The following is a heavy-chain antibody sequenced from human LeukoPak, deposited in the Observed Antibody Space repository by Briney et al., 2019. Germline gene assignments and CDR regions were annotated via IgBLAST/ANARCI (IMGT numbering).Heavy chain of an antibody. CDR3: ARDGGSRDGYNPY. J-gene: IGHJ4*02. Sequence: GGSLRLSCAASGFTFSSYAMSWVRQAPGKGLEWVSAISGSGGSTYYADSVKGRFTISRDNSKNTLYLQMNSLRAEDTAVYYCARDGGSRDGYNPYWGQGTLVTVSS. CDR2: ISGSGGST. V-gene: IGHV3-23*01. D-gene: IGHD2-15*01. CDR1: GFTFSSYA.